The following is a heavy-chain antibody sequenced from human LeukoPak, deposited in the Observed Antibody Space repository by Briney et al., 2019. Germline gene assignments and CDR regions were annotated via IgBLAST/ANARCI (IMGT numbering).Heavy chain of an antibody. CDR3: AKVWPYYDSSGYYRPYDAFDI. Sequence: SETLSLTCTVSGGSISSYYWSWIRQPPGKGLEWIGYIYYSGSTNYNPSLKSRVTISVDTSKNQFSLKLSSVTAADTAVYYCAKVWPYYDSSGYYRPYDAFDIWGQGAMVTVSS. CDR2: IYYSGST. CDR1: GGSISSYY. D-gene: IGHD3-22*01. V-gene: IGHV4-59*01. J-gene: IGHJ3*02.